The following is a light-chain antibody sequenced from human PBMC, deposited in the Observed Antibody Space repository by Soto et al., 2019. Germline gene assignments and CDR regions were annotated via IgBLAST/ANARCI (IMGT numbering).Light chain of an antibody. CDR2: EVS. V-gene: IGLV2-8*01. J-gene: IGLJ2*01. Sequence: QSALTQPPSASGSPGQSVTISCTGSSSDVGGYNYVSWYQQHPGKAPKLMIYEVSKRPSGVPDRLSGSTSGTTAPLTVSGLQAEAEADYYCSSYGGSNTVVFGGGTKLTVL. CDR3: SSYGGSNTVV. CDR1: SSDVGGYNY.